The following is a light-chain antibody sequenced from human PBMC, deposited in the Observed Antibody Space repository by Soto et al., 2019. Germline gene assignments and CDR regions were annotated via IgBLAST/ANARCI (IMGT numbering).Light chain of an antibody. CDR1: NIGHKS. V-gene: IGLV3-21*02. CDR2: YDS. J-gene: IGLJ2*01. Sequence: SYELTQPPSVSVAPGQTARVTCGGTNIGHKSVHWYQQKPGQAPVMVIYYDSDRPSGIPERFSGSNSGDTATLTISRVEAGDEADYFCQVWDSFSNPRVVFGGRTKLTVL. CDR3: QVWDSFSNPRVV.